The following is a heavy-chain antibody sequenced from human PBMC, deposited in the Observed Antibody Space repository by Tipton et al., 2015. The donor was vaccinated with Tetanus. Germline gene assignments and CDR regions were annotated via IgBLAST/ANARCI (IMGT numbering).Heavy chain of an antibody. D-gene: IGHD2-21*02. CDR3: AKIVAPGPLIATAIPREYYFDL. CDR2: INHRGGT. V-gene: IGHV4-34*01. J-gene: IGHJ4*02. Sequence: GLVKPSETLSLTCAVSGGSFSGNYWSWIRQPPGKGLEWRGEINHRGGTMYNPSLKSRVTISGDTSKNQFSLNLTSVTAADTAIYYCAKIVAPGPLIATAIPREYYFDLWGQGTRVTVSS. CDR1: GGSFSGNY.